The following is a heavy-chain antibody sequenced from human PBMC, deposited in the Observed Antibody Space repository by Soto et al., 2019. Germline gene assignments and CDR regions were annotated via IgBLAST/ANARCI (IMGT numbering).Heavy chain of an antibody. J-gene: IGHJ4*02. CDR1: GYSFISYW. CDR2: IYPGEFDT. D-gene: IGHD5-18*01. CDR3: ARGRYNYGYGPLELDY. Sequence: PGESLKISCKGSGYSFISYWIGWVRQMPGKGLEWMGIIYPGEFDTRYSPSLQGQVTISADKSISTAYLQWCSLKATDTAMYYCARGRYNYGYGPLELDYWGPGTLVTVSS. V-gene: IGHV5-51*01.